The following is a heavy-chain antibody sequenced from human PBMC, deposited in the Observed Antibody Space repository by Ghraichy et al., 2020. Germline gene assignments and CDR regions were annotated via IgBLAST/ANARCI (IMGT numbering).Heavy chain of an antibody. CDR1: GFSLSNARMG. CDR2: IFSNDEK. D-gene: IGHD5-18*01. V-gene: IGHV2-26*01. Sequence: SGPTLVKPTETLTLTCTVSGFSLSNARMGVSWIRQPPGKALEWLAHIFSNDEKSYSTSLKSRLTISKDTSKSQVVLIMTNMDPVDTATYYCARILSGELRRTQLWSPTYYYYYMDVWGKGSTVTVSS. J-gene: IGHJ6*03. CDR3: ARILSGELRRTQLWSPTYYYYYMDV.